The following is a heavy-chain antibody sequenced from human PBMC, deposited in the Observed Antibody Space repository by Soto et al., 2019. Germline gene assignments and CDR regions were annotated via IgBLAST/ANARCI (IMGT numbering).Heavy chain of an antibody. D-gene: IGHD3-10*01. V-gene: IGHV3-33*01. CDR3: ARGSSGLPLDY. Sequence: GGSLRLSCAASGFTFSSYGMHWVRQAPGKGLEWVAVIWYDGSNKYYADSVKGRFTISRDNSKNTLYLQMNSLRAEDTAVYYCARGSSGLPLDYWGQGTLVTVSS. CDR1: GFTFSSYG. J-gene: IGHJ4*02. CDR2: IWYDGSNK.